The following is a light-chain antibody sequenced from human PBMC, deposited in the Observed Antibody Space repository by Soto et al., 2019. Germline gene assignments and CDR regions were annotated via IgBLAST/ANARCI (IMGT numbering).Light chain of an antibody. Sequence: QSALTQPASVSGSPGQSITISCTGTSSDVGGYNYVSWYQQHPGKAPKLMIFEVSNRPSGVSNRFSGSKSGNTASLTISGLQGEDEGYYFFRSYTSSSTLVFGGGTKLTVL. CDR1: SSDVGGYNY. CDR2: EVS. CDR3: RSYTSSSTLV. V-gene: IGLV2-14*01. J-gene: IGLJ3*02.